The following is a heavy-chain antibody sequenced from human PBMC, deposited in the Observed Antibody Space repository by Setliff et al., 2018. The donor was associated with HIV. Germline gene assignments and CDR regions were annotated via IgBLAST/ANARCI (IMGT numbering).Heavy chain of an antibody. CDR2: FDPEDDAT. V-gene: IGHV1-24*01. Sequence: ASVTVSCKASGYTFTDYFMHWVRQAPGEGLEWMGGFDPEDDATVYAEEFQGRVTMTVYTSTDTAYMAMSSLSSEDTAMYYCATIRAYYYDSSGQEYFQYWGHGTLVTVSS. CDR1: GYTFTDYF. D-gene: IGHD3-22*01. J-gene: IGHJ1*01. CDR3: ATIRAYYYDSSGQEYFQY.